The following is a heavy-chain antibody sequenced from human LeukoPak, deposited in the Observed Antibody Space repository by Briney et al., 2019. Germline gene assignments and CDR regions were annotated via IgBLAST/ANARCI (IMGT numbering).Heavy chain of an antibody. CDR3: ARERNTAMASPDY. Sequence: GRSLRLSCAASGFTFSSYAMHWVRQAPGKGLEWVAVISYDGSNKYYADSVKGRFTISRDNSKNTLYLQMNSLRAEDTAVYYCARERNTAMASPDYWGQGTLVTVSS. CDR2: ISYDGSNK. V-gene: IGHV3-30*04. CDR1: GFTFSSYA. J-gene: IGHJ4*02. D-gene: IGHD5-18*01.